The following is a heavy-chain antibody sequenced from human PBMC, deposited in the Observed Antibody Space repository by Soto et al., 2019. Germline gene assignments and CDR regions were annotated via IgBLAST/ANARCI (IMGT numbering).Heavy chain of an antibody. CDR1: GGSFSAYS. CDR2: INHSGST. CDR3: VRDQGVAVIESEENWFDP. Sequence: QVQLQQWGAGLLKPSETLSLTCAVYGGSFSAYSWTWIRQPPGKGLEWIGEINHSGSTNYNPSLKSRVTLSGDTSKNQFSLNLRAVTAADTAVYYCVRDQGVAVIESEENWFDPWGQGTPVTVSS. J-gene: IGHJ5*02. D-gene: IGHD6-19*01. V-gene: IGHV4-34*01.